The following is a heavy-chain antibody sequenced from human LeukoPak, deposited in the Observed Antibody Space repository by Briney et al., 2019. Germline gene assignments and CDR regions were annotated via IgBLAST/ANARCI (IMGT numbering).Heavy chain of an antibody. CDR2: IYSGGST. J-gene: IGHJ4*02. D-gene: IGHD3-3*01. CDR1: GFTVRSNY. CDR3: ARELTFGVPLGY. V-gene: IGHV3-53*05. Sequence: GSLKLSCAASGFTVRSNYMSWGRQAPGKGLEWVSVIYSGGSTYYADSVKGRFTISRDNSKNTLYLQMNSLRAEDTAVYYCARELTFGVPLGYWGQGTLVTVSS.